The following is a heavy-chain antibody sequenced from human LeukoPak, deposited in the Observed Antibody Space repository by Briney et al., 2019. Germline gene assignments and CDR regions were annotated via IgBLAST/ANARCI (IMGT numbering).Heavy chain of an antibody. V-gene: IGHV3-23*01. J-gene: IGHJ4*02. CDR1: GFTFSTYA. D-gene: IGHD5-18*01. CDR2: IDATGDST. Sequence: GSLRLSCTVSGFTFSTYAMTWVRQAPGKGLEWVSLIDATGDSTNYADSVKGRFTISRDNSKNTMSLQMNGLGAEDTAVYFCAGRQLWLNYWGPGTPVTVSS. CDR3: AGRQLWLNY.